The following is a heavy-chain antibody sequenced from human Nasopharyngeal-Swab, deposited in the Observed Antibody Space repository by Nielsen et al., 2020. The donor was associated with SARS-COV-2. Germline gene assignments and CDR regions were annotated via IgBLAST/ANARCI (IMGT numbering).Heavy chain of an antibody. Sequence: GESLKISCAASGSTFSNYWMGWVRQAPGKGLEWVANIKQDGSKKYYVDSVKGRFTISRDNAKNSLYLQMNSLRDEDTAVYYCASTKYDINWGQGTLVTVSS. CDR1: GSTFSNYW. V-gene: IGHV3-7*01. J-gene: IGHJ1*01. CDR2: IKQDGSKK. D-gene: IGHD3-9*01. CDR3: ASTKYDIN.